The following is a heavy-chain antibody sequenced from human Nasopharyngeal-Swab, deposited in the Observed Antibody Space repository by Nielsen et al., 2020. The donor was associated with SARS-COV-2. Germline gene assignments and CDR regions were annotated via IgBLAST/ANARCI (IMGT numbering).Heavy chain of an antibody. Sequence: GESLKISCVASGVIFSKYWMHWVRQAPGKGLFWVSRVNQDGSRTDYADSVRGRFTISRDNAKNSLYLQMNSLRADDTAVYYCARENWGKLDYWGQGTLVTVSS. D-gene: IGHD3-16*01. J-gene: IGHJ4*02. V-gene: IGHV3-74*01. CDR3: ARENWGKLDY. CDR1: GVIFSKYW. CDR2: VNQDGSRT.